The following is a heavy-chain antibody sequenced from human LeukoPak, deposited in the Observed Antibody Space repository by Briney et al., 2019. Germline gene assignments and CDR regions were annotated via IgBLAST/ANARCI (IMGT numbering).Heavy chain of an antibody. CDR2: IYYSGST. J-gene: IGHJ3*02. CDR1: GGSISSSSYY. Sequence: SETLSLTCTVSGGSISSSSYYWGWIRQPPGKGLEWIGSIYYSGSTYYNPSLKSRATISVDTSKNQFSLKLSSVTAADTAVYYCARDSSSSTRDAFDIWGQGTMVTVSS. CDR3: ARDSSSSTRDAFDI. D-gene: IGHD6-6*01. V-gene: IGHV4-39*02.